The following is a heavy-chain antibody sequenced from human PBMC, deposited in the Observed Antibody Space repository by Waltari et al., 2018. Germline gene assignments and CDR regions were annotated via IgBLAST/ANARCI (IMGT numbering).Heavy chain of an antibody. J-gene: IGHJ4*02. CDR2: LFFSGET. V-gene: IGHV4-39*01. CDR1: GGSISTSSYF. Sequence: YLQESGPRLVKPSETLSLPCTVFGGSISTSSYFWGWLRQPPGKEPEWIGSLFFSGETYYNPSLKSRVTISTDTSKNQFFLRLTSVTAADTATYYCASSGYDYPGYSWGQGTLVSVSS. CDR3: ASSGYDYPGYS. D-gene: IGHD5-12*01.